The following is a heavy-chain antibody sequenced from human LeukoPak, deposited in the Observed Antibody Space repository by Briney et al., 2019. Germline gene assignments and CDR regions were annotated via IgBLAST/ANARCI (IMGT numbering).Heavy chain of an antibody. J-gene: IGHJ4*02. V-gene: IGHV3-23*01. CDR1: GFTFGSYA. D-gene: IGHD2-21*02. CDR3: TTDFGHPVTNL. Sequence: GGSLRLSCAASGFTFGSYAMSWVRQAPGKGLEWVSYISGRGGSTFYADSVKGRLTISRDNSKDTLFLQMNSLKTEDTAVYYCTTDFGHPVTNLWGQGTLVTVSS. CDR2: ISGRGGST.